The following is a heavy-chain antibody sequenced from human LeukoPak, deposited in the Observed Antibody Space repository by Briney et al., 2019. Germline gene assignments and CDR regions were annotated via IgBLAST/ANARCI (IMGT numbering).Heavy chain of an antibody. CDR3: ARDGRDRPYAFDI. D-gene: IGHD1-26*01. V-gene: IGHV4-38-2*02. Sequence: SETLSLTCTVSGYSISSGYYWGWIRQPPGKGLEWIGSIYHSGSTYYNPSLKSRVTISVDTSKNQFSLKLSSVTAADTAVYYCARDGRDRPYAFDIWGQGTMVTVSS. CDR2: IYHSGST. J-gene: IGHJ3*02. CDR1: GYSISSGYY.